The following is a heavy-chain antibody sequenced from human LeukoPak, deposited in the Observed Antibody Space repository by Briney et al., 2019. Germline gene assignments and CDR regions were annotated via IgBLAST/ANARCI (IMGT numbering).Heavy chain of an antibody. CDR2: IIPIFGTA. D-gene: IGHD2-2*01. Sequence: ASVKVSCKASGGTFSSYAISWVRQAPGQGLEWMGGIIPIFGTANYAQKFQGRVTITADESTSTAYMELSSLRSEDTAVYYCARDSLTDPYCSSTSYYMEKVFDPWGQGTLVTVSS. V-gene: IGHV1-69*13. CDR3: ARDSLTDPYCSSTSYYMEKVFDP. J-gene: IGHJ5*02. CDR1: GGTFSSYA.